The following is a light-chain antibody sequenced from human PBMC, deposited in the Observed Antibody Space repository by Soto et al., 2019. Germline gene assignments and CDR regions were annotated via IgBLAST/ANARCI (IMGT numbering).Light chain of an antibody. CDR3: QQRSNWPLT. Sequence: EIVLTQSPATRSLSPGERATLSVRASQSVSSYLAWYQETPGQAPRLLIYDASNRDTGIPARFSGSGSWTDCTLTISRLEPEDFEVYYCQQRSNWPLTFGGGTKVDIK. CDR1: QSVSSY. CDR2: DAS. J-gene: IGKJ4*01. V-gene: IGKV3-11*01.